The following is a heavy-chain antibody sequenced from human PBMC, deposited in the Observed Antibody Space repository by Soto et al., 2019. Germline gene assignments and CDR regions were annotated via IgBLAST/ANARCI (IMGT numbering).Heavy chain of an antibody. CDR2: ISDDGSNK. J-gene: IGHJ4*02. CDR3: ARVEQWLYIAKY. D-gene: IGHD6-19*01. CDR1: GFTFSSFA. V-gene: IGHV3-30*09. Sequence: QVQLVESGGGVVQPGRSLRLSCAASGFTFSSFAMHWVRQAPGKGLEWVALISDDGSNKYYADSVKGRFAISRDNSKNTLYPQMNSLRHEDTAVYSCARVEQWLYIAKYWGQGTLVTVSS.